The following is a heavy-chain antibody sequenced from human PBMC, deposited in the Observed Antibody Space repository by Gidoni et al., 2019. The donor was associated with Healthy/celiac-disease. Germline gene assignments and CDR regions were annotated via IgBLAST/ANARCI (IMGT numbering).Heavy chain of an antibody. Sequence: QLQLQESGPGLVKPSETLSLTCTVSVGSISSSSYYWGWIRQPPGKGLEWIGSIYYHGSTYYNPSLKSRVTISVDTSKNQFSLKLSAVTAADTAVYYCARGVLHYCSSTSCYTGEWFDPWGQGTLVTVSS. CDR2: IYYHGST. D-gene: IGHD2-2*02. J-gene: IGHJ5*02. CDR1: VGSISSSSYY. V-gene: IGHV4-39*07. CDR3: ARGVLHYCSSTSCYTGEWFDP.